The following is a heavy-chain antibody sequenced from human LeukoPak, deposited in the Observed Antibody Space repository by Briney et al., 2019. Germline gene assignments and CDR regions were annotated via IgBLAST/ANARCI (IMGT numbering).Heavy chain of an antibody. CDR2: IIPIFGIA. CDR1: GGTFSSYA. D-gene: IGHD1-26*01. CDR3: ARLETSSGSYDY. Sequence: SGKVSCKASGGTFSSYAISWVRQAPGQGLEWMGRIIPIFGIANYAQKFQGRVTITADKSTSTAYMELSSLRSEDTAVYYCARLETSSGSYDYWGQGTLVTVSS. J-gene: IGHJ4*02. V-gene: IGHV1-69*04.